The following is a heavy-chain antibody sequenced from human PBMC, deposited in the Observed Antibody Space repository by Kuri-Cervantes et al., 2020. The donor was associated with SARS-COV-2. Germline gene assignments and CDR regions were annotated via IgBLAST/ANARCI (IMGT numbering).Heavy chain of an antibody. D-gene: IGHD6-19*01. J-gene: IGHJ3*01. CDR3: TTGSVRGQWLEPRRHDGFDL. CDR1: GFTFSSYW. Sequence: GGSLRLSCAASGFTFSSYWMSWVRQAPGKGLEWIGRIKSRADGGTRDYVAPVKGRFTLSRDDSTNTLYLQMNSLKTEDTAVYYCTTGSVRGQWLEPRRHDGFDLWGQGTMVTVSS. V-gene: IGHV3-15*01. CDR2: IKSRADGGTR.